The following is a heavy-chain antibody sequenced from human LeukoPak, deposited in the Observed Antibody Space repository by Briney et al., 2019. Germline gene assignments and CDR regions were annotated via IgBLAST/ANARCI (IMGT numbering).Heavy chain of an antibody. D-gene: IGHD5-12*01. V-gene: IGHV3-53*01. Sequence: PGGSLRLSCAASGFTVSSNYMSWVRQAPGKGLEWVSVIYSGGSTYYADSVKGRFTISRDNSKNTLYLQMNSLRAEDTAVYYCARDRIYDPGAFDIWGQGTMVTVSS. CDR3: ARDRIYDPGAFDI. CDR2: IYSGGST. CDR1: GFTVSSNY. J-gene: IGHJ3*02.